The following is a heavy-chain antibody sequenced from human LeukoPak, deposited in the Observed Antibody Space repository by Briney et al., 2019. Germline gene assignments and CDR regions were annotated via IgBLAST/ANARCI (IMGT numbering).Heavy chain of an antibody. CDR3: ARGPTVTTVSNYYYYYMDV. Sequence: SVKVSCKASGGTFSSYAISWVRQAPGQGLEWMGGIIPIFGTANYVQKFQGRVTITTDESTSTAYMELSSLRSEDTAVYYCARGPTVTTVSNYYYYYMDVWGKGTTVTVSS. CDR2: IIPIFGTA. D-gene: IGHD4-11*01. J-gene: IGHJ6*03. CDR1: GGTFSSYA. V-gene: IGHV1-69*05.